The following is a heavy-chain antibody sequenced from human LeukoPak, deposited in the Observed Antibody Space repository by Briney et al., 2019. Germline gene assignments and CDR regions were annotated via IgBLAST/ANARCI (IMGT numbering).Heavy chain of an antibody. J-gene: IGHJ6*03. D-gene: IGHD2-2*01. CDR1: GFTFSSYG. CDR2: IRYDGSNK. Sequence: QTGGSLRLSCAASGFTFSSYGMHWVRQAPGKGLEWVAFIRYDGSNKYYADSVKGRFTISRDNSKNTLYLQMNSLRAEDTAVYYCAKAYQLLGSYYYYYMDVWGKGTTVTVSS. V-gene: IGHV3-30*02. CDR3: AKAYQLLGSYYYYYMDV.